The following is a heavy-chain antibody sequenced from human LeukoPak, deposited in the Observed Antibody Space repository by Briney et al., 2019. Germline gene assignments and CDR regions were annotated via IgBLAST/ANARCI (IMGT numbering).Heavy chain of an antibody. D-gene: IGHD6-13*01. CDR2: IYYSGST. Sequence: PSETLSLTCAVYGGSFSGYYWSWIRQPPGKGLEWIGYIYYSGSTNYNPSLKSRVTISVDTSKNQFSLKLSSVTAADTAVYYCARGVQAAAGTLYFDLWGRGTLVTVSS. J-gene: IGHJ2*01. V-gene: IGHV4-59*01. CDR3: ARGVQAAAGTLYFDL. CDR1: GGSFSGYY.